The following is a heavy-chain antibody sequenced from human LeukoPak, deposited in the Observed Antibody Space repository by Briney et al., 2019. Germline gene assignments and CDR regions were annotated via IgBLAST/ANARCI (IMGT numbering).Heavy chain of an antibody. D-gene: IGHD3-22*01. J-gene: IGHJ4*02. CDR2: IYYSGST. V-gene: IGHV4-59*01. Sequence: SETLSLTCTVSGGSISSYYWSWIRQPPGKGLEWIGYIYYSGSTNYNPSLKSRVTISVDTSKDQFSLKLSSVTAADTAVYYCARYYDSSGYYYDYWGQGTLVTVSS. CDR3: ARYYDSSGYYYDY. CDR1: GGSISSYY.